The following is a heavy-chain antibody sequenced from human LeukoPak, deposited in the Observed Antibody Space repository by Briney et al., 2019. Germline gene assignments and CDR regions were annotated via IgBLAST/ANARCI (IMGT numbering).Heavy chain of an antibody. D-gene: IGHD6-13*01. J-gene: IGHJ4*02. CDR3: ARGQPYRSSWYGSRADEEYLDY. V-gene: IGHV3-20*01. Sequence: PGGSLRLSCEASGFIFDDYGMSWVRQVPGKGLDWVSHINWNGASARYADSVKGRFTISRDNAKTSLYLQMNSLRGEDTALYNCARGQPYRSSWYGSRADEEYLDYWGQGTLVTVSS. CDR2: INWNGASA. CDR1: GFIFDDYG.